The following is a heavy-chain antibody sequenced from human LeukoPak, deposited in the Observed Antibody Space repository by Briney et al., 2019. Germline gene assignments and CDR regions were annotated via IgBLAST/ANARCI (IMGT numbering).Heavy chain of an antibody. J-gene: IGHJ4*02. Sequence: GGSLRLYCPASGFTFSNAWMSWVRQAPGKGLVWVGRIKSKTDGGTTDYAALVKGRFTISRDDSKNTLYLQMNSLKTEDTAVYYCTTDPTVVTPLADYWGQGTLATVSS. CDR2: IKSKTDGGTT. CDR1: GFTFSNAW. CDR3: TTDPTVVTPLADY. D-gene: IGHD4-23*01. V-gene: IGHV3-15*01.